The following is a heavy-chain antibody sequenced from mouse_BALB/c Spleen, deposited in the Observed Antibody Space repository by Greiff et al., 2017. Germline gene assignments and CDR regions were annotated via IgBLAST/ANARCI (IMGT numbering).Heavy chain of an antibody. J-gene: IGHJ3*01. V-gene: IGHV5-4*02. Sequence: DVMLVESGGGLVKPGGSLKLSCAASGFTFSDYYMYWVRQTPEKRLEWVATISDGGSYTYYPDSVKGRFTISRDNAKNNLYLQMSSLKSEDTAMYYCARDATDYGSTWFAYWGQGTLVTVSA. CDR3: ARDATDYGSTWFAY. CDR1: GFTFSDYY. CDR2: ISDGGSYT. D-gene: IGHD1-1*01.